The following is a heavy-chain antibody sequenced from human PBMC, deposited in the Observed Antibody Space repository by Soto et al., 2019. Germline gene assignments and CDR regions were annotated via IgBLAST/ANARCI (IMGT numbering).Heavy chain of an antibody. CDR3: AKRRASSSWYRGAFDI. V-gene: IGHV3-30*18. Sequence: QVQLVESGGGVVQPGRSLRLSCAASGFTFSSYGMHWVRQAPGKGLEWVAVISYDGSNKYYADSVKGRFTISRDNSKNTLYLQMNSLRAEDTAVYYCAKRRASSSWYRGAFDIWGQGTMVTVSS. CDR1: GFTFSSYG. J-gene: IGHJ3*02. CDR2: ISYDGSNK. D-gene: IGHD6-13*01.